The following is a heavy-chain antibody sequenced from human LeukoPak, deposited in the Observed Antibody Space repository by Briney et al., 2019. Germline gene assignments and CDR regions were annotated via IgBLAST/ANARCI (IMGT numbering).Heavy chain of an antibody. Sequence: ASVKVSCKASGYTFSNYDINWLRQATGQGLEWMGWMNPNSGNTGYGQRFQGRVTMTRNTSITTAYMELSSLRSEDTAVYYCARVRSGSYFLGRYAFDIWGQGTMVTVSS. CDR2: MNPNSGNT. CDR1: GYTFSNYD. J-gene: IGHJ3*02. V-gene: IGHV1-8*01. D-gene: IGHD1-26*01. CDR3: ARVRSGSYFLGRYAFDI.